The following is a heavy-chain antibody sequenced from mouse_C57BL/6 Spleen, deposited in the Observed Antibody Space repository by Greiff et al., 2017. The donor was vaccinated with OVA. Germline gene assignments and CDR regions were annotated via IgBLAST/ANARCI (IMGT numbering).Heavy chain of an antibody. CDR1: GYTFTDYY. J-gene: IGHJ4*01. CDR2: INPYNGGT. Sequence: VQLQQSGPVLVKPGASVKMSCKASGYTFTDYYMNWVKQSHGKSLEWIGVINPYNGGTSYNQKFKGKATLTVDKSSSTAYMELNSLTSEDSAVYYCARSAGDSSGYDAMDYWGQGTSVTVSS. D-gene: IGHD3-2*02. CDR3: ARSAGDSSGYDAMDY. V-gene: IGHV1-19*01.